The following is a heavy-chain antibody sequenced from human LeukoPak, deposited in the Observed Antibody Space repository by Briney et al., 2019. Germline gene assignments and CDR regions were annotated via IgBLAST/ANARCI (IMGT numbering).Heavy chain of an antibody. CDR1: GFTFSSYA. CDR3: VRDGVPYYDSSGYGSPFDY. D-gene: IGHD3-22*01. V-gene: IGHV3-30-3*01. J-gene: IGHJ4*02. CDR2: ISYDGSNK. Sequence: PGGSLRLSCAASGFTFSSYAMHWVRQAPGEGLEWVAVISYDGSNKYYADSVKGRFTISRDNSKNTLYLQMNSLRAEDTAVYYCVRDGVPYYDSSGYGSPFDYWGQGTLVTVSS.